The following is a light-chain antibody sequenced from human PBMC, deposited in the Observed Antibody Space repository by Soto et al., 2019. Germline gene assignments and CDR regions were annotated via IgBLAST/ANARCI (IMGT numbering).Light chain of an antibody. CDR2: DAY. Sequence: EVLLTQSPVTLSLSPGERATLSCRASQSFRGLLAGYQQKPGQAPRLLIYDAYNRATGIPPRFSGSGSGTDFTLTISSLEPADSAVYYCQQRHMWPITFGQGTRLEIK. J-gene: IGKJ5*01. CDR1: QSFRGL. CDR3: QQRHMWPIT. V-gene: IGKV3-11*01.